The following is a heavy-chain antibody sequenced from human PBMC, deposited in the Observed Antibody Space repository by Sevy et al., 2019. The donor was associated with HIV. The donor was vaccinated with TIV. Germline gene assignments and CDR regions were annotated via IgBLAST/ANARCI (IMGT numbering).Heavy chain of an antibody. CDR2: ISWNSGSI. CDR1: GFTFDDYA. Sequence: GGSLRLSCAASGFTFDDYAMHWVRQAPGKGQEWVSGISWNSGSIGYADSVKGRFTISRDNAKNSLYLQMNSLRAEDTALYYCAKALDSSGYLVLDYWGQGTLVTVSS. D-gene: IGHD3-22*01. J-gene: IGHJ4*02. V-gene: IGHV3-9*01. CDR3: AKALDSSGYLVLDY.